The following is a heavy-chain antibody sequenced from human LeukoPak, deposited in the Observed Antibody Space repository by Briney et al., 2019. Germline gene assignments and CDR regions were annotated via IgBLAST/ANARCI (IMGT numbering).Heavy chain of an antibody. J-gene: IGHJ5*02. CDR2: IYYSGST. D-gene: IGHD3-22*01. V-gene: IGHV4-39*01. CDR3: ARHLGGDYYDSSAIPWFDP. CDR1: GGSISSSSYY. Sequence: SETLSLTCTVSGGSISSSSYYWGWIRQPPGKGLEGIGSIYYSGSTYYNPSLKSRVTISVDTSKNQFSLKLSSVTAADTAVYYCARHLGGDYYDSSAIPWFDPWGQGTLVTVSS.